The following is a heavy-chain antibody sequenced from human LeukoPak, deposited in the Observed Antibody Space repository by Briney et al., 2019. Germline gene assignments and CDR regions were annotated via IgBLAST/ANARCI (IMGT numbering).Heavy chain of an antibody. Sequence: TLSLTCTVSGGSISSGGYYWSWIRQHPGKGLEWIGYIYYRGSTYYNPSLKSRVTISVDTSKNQFSLKLSSVTDADTAVYYCAREVSPTYYYDSSGWDIWGQGTMITVSS. J-gene: IGHJ3*02. CDR3: AREVSPTYYYDSSGWDI. V-gene: IGHV4-31*03. D-gene: IGHD3-22*01. CDR2: IYYRGST. CDR1: GGSISSGGYY.